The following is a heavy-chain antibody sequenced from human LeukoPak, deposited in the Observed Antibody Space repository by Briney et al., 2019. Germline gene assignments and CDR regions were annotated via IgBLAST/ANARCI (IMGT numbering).Heavy chain of an antibody. V-gene: IGHV4-39*07. CDR1: GASISRTNYY. J-gene: IGHJ4*02. CDR2: IYYSGST. Sequence: PSETLSLTCTVSGASISRTNYYWGWIRQPPGKGLEWIGSIYYSGSTYYNPSLKSRVTISVDMSKNQLSLKLSSVTAADTAVYYCARFLHYDFWSGYYSAYYFNYWGQGTLVTVSS. D-gene: IGHD3-3*01. CDR3: ARFLHYDFWSGYYSAYYFNY.